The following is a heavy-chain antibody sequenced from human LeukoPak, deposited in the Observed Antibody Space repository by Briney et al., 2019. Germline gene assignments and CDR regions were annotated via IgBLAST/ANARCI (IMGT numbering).Heavy chain of an antibody. V-gene: IGHV3-48*03. CDR3: AKSGYNRFDY. CDR2: ISSSGSTI. J-gene: IGHJ4*02. Sequence: PGGSLRLSCAAPGFTFSSYEMNWVRQAPGKGLEWVSYISSSGSTIYYADSVKGRFTISRDNSKNTLYLQMNSLRADDTAVYYCAKSGYNRFDYWGQGTLVTVSS. CDR1: GFTFSSYE. D-gene: IGHD5-24*01.